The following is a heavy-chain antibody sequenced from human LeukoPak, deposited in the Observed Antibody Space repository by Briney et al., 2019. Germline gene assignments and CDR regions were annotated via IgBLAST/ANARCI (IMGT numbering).Heavy chain of an antibody. CDR2: INHSGST. CDR1: GGSFSGYY. D-gene: IGHD3-10*01. J-gene: IGHJ4*02. Sequence: PSETLSLTCAVYGGSFSGYYWSWIRLPPGKGLEWIGEINHSGSTNYNPSLKSRVTISVDTSKNQFSLKLSSVTAADTAVYYCARGSSGSGSYYRHPQTPYFDYWGQGTLVTVSS. V-gene: IGHV4-34*01. CDR3: ARGSSGSGSYYRHPQTPYFDY.